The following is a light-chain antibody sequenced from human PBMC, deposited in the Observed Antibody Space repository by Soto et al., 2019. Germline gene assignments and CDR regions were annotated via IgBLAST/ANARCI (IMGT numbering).Light chain of an antibody. CDR1: SSNFGAGYD. J-gene: IGLJ2*01. CDR2: GNT. V-gene: IGLV1-40*01. CDR3: QSYDTSLSGSV. Sequence: QAVVTQPPSVSGAPGQRVTISCTGSSSNFGAGYDVQWYQQLPGTAPKLLIYGNTNRPSGVPDRFSGSKSGTSASLAITGLQAEDEADYYCQSYDTSLSGSVFGGGTKLTVL.